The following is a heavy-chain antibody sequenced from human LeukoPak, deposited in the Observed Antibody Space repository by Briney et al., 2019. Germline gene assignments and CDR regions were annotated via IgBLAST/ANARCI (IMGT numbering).Heavy chain of an antibody. Sequence: GGSLRLSCAASGFTFSSYAMSWVRQAPGKGLEWVSAISGSGINTYYADSVKGRFTISRDNSKNTLYVQMNSLRSEDTAIYYCARKGSASSTWYFDYWGQGTLVTVSS. D-gene: IGHD6-13*01. V-gene: IGHV3-23*01. CDR1: GFTFSSYA. J-gene: IGHJ4*02. CDR3: ARKGSASSTWYFDY. CDR2: ISGSGINT.